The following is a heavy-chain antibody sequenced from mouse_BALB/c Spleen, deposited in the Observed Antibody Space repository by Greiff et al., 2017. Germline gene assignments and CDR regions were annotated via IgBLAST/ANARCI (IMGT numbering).Heavy chain of an antibody. CDR1: GFTFTDYY. CDR2: IRNKANGYTT. Sequence: EVQLVESGGGLVQPGGSLRLSCATSGFTFTDYYMSWVRQPPGKALEWLGFIRNKANGYTTEYSASVKGRFTISRDNSQSILYLQMNTLRAEDSATYYCARDNFTDWFAYWGQGTLVTVSA. V-gene: IGHV7-3*02. J-gene: IGHJ3*01. CDR3: ARDNFTDWFAY.